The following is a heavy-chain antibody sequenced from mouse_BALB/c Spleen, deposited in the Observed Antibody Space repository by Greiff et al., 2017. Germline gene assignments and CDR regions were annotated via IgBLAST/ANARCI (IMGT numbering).Heavy chain of an antibody. CDR3: ARAANWDY. Sequence: EVQVVESGGGLVQPGGSLRLSCATSGFTFTDYYMSWVRQPPGKALEWLGFIGNKANGYTTEYSASVKGRFTISRDNSQSILYLQMNTLRAEDSATYYCARAANWDYWGQGTTLTVSS. D-gene: IGHD4-1*01. V-gene: IGHV7-3*02. CDR2: IGNKANGYTT. CDR1: GFTFTDYY. J-gene: IGHJ2*01.